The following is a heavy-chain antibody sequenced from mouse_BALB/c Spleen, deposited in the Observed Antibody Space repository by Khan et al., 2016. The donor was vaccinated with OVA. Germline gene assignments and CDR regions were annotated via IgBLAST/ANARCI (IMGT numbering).Heavy chain of an antibody. CDR3: ARINA. CDR2: IDPANGNT. J-gene: IGHJ2*01. Sequence: VQLQQSGAELVKPGASVKLSCTASGFNIKDTYMHWVKQRPEQGLEWIGRIDPANGNTNYDPKFQGKATITADTSSNPAYLQPSSLTSEDTVVYYCARINAWGQGTTLTVSS. CDR1: GFNIKDTY. V-gene: IGHV14-3*02.